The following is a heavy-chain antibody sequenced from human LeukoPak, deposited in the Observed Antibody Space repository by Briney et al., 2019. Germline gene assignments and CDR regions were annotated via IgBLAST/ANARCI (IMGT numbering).Heavy chain of an antibody. D-gene: IGHD1/OR15-1a*01. CDR2: IYPGDSDT. CDR1: GYRLNEYW. Sequence: ESPKISRKGFGYRLNEYWIGWVRQVPGKGVEWIGIIYPGDSDTRYSTSLQGQVTISADKSISTAYLQWSSLKASDTAIFYCARSSAPGTGVSPFDFWGQGTLVTVSS. J-gene: IGHJ4*02. CDR3: ARSSAPGTGVSPFDF. V-gene: IGHV5-51*01.